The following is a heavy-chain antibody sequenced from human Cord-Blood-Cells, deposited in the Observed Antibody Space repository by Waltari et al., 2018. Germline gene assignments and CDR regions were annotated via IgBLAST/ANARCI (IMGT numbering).Heavy chain of an antibody. CDR2: IYYSGST. Sequence: QLQLQESGPGLVKPSETLSLTCTVSGGSISSSSYYWGWIRQPPGKGLEWIGGIYYSGSTYYNPSLKSRVTISVDTSKNQFSLKLSSVTAADTAVYYCARPFYGDYWYFDLWGRGTLVTVSS. J-gene: IGHJ2*01. D-gene: IGHD4-17*01. V-gene: IGHV4-39*01. CDR3: ARPFYGDYWYFDL. CDR1: GGSISSSSYY.